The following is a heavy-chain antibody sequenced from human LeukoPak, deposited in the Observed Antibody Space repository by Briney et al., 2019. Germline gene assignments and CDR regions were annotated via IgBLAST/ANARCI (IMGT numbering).Heavy chain of an antibody. Sequence: GASVKVSCKASGYTFTGYYMHWVRQAPGQGLEWMGWINPNSGGTNYAQKFQGRVTMTRDTSISTAYMELSRLRSDDTAVYYCARGRAAAGQRSDYWGQGTLVTVSS. CDR2: INPNSGGT. V-gene: IGHV1-2*02. D-gene: IGHD6-13*01. CDR1: GYTFTGYY. J-gene: IGHJ4*02. CDR3: ARGRAAAGQRSDY.